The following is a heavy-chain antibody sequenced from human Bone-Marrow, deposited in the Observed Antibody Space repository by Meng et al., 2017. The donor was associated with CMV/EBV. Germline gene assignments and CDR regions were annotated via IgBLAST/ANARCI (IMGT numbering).Heavy chain of an antibody. D-gene: IGHD5-12*01. CDR3: ARASVGYSGYESDY. CDR1: GYIFTDYY. V-gene: IGHV1-2*02. J-gene: IGHJ4*02. Sequence: QVPPVPLGDEVKKPGASVNVSCKVSGYIFTDYYMPWVRQAPGQGLEWMGWINSNNGITEYAQKFQDRVTMTRDTSISTAYLELSSLRSDDAAVYYCARASVGYSGYESDYWGQGTLVTVSS. CDR2: INSNNGIT.